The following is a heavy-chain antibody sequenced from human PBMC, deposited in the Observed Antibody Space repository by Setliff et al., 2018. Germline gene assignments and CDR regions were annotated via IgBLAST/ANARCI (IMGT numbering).Heavy chain of an antibody. V-gene: IGHV4-4*07. D-gene: IGHD3-10*01. CDR2: VYTTGST. CDR3: ARVRITPYCMDV. Sequence: PPETLSLTCTVSGGSMGSYYWTWIRQSAGKGLEWIGRVYTTGSTAFNPSLNSRVTMSLDKSKNQFSLKLYSVTAADTAVYFCARVRITPYCMDVWGKGTTVTVSS. CDR1: GGSMGSYY. J-gene: IGHJ6*03.